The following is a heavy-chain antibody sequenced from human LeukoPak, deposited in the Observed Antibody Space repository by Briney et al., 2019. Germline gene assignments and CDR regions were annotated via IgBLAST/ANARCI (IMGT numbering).Heavy chain of an antibody. D-gene: IGHD3-10*01. V-gene: IGHV3-11*06. J-gene: IGHJ4*02. CDR2: ISSSSSYT. CDR3: AATDYYGSGSDRTYYFDY. CDR1: GFTFSDYY. Sequence: GGSLRLSRAASGFTFSDYYMSWIRQAPGKGLEWVSYISSSSSYTNYADSVKGRFTISRDNAKNSLYLQMNSLRAEDTAVYYCAATDYYGSGSDRTYYFDYWGQGTLVTVSS.